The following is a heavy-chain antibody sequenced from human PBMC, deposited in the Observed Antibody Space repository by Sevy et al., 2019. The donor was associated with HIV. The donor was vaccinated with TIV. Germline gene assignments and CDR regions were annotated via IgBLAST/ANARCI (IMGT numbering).Heavy chain of an antibody. J-gene: IGHJ4*02. V-gene: IGHV3-49*04. Sequence: GGSLRLSCTASGFTFGDYAMSWVRQAPGKGLEWISFIKSKRNGGTTGNAATVKGRFTISRDDSKSIAYLQMNNLKTEDTAVYYCTRWSGSQSIFDYWGQGTLVTVSS. CDR1: GFTFGDYA. CDR2: IKSKRNGGTT. D-gene: IGHD1-26*01. CDR3: TRWSGSQSIFDY.